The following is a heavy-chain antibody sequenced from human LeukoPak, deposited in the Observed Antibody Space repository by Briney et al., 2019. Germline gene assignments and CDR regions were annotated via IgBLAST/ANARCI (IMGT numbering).Heavy chain of an antibody. Sequence: GGSLRLSCAASGFTFSSYAMHWVRQAPGKGLEWVAVISYDGSNKYYADSVKGRFTISRDNSKNTLYLQMNSLRAEDTAVYYCARERIAVAGNNFDYWGQGTLVTVSS. J-gene: IGHJ4*02. D-gene: IGHD6-19*01. CDR3: ARERIAVAGNNFDY. CDR2: ISYDGSNK. V-gene: IGHV3-30*04. CDR1: GFTFSSYA.